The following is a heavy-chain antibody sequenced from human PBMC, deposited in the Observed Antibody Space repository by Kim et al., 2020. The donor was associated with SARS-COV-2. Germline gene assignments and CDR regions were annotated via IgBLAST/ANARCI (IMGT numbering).Heavy chain of an antibody. D-gene: IGHD6-13*01. V-gene: IGHV3-20*01. J-gene: IGHJ6*02. Sequence: VKGRFTISRDNAKNSLYLQMNSLRAEDTALYHCARDGIAAGGYYYYGMDVWGQGTTVTVSS. CDR3: ARDGIAAGGYYYYGMDV.